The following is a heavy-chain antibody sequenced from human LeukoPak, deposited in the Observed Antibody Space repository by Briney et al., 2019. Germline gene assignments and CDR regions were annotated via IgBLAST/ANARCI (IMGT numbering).Heavy chain of an antibody. CDR3: ARGIVVVPAAQGDWFDP. CDR1: GGSISNCNW. V-gene: IGHV4-4*02. Sequence: SETLSLTCAVSGGSISNCNWRSWVRQPPRKGLEGIGEIYHSGSTNYKPSLKSRVTISVDKSKHQFSLKLSSVTAADTAVYYCARGIVVVPAAQGDWFDPWGQGTLVSVSS. CDR2: IYHSGST. J-gene: IGHJ5*02. D-gene: IGHD2-2*01.